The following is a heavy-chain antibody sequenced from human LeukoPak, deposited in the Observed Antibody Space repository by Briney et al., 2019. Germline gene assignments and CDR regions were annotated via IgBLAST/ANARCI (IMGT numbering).Heavy chain of an antibody. V-gene: IGHV3-53*05. CDR2: IYSGGST. J-gene: IGHJ4*02. CDR1: GFTVSSNY. D-gene: IGHD5-18*01. CDR3: AKARGYNYGSLFDY. Sequence: PGGSLRLSCAASGFTVSSNYMSWVRQAPGKGLEWVSVIYSGGSTYYADSVKGRFTISRDNSKNTLYLQINSLRTEDTAVYYCAKARGYNYGSLFDYWGQGTLVTVSS.